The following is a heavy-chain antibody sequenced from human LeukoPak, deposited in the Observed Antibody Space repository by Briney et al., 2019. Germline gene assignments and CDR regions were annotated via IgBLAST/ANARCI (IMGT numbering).Heavy chain of an antibody. D-gene: IGHD3-10*01. CDR3: ARVMITMVRGVQPFDY. J-gene: IGHJ4*02. CDR2: ISSSGSTI. CDR1: GFTFSSYE. V-gene: IGHV3-48*03. Sequence: PGGSLRLSCAASGFTFSSYEMNWVRQAPGKGLEWVSYISSSGSTIYYADSVKGRFTISRDNAKNSLYLQMNSLRAEDTAVYYCARVMITMVRGVQPFDYWGQGTLVTVSS.